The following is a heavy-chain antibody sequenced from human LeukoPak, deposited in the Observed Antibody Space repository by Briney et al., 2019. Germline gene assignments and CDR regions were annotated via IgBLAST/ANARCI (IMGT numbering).Heavy chain of an antibody. Sequence: SETLSLTCSVSGGSISSDYWSWIWQPPGKGQEWIGHMYYSGSINYNPYLKRLVTISIDTSKKQFSIKLNSVTVADTAVYYDARDRDTVGATAGIFDYGGQGPLVIVSS. V-gene: IGHV4-59*01. CDR2: MYYSGSI. CDR3: ARDRDTVGATAGIFDY. CDR1: GGSISSDY. D-gene: IGHD1-26*01. J-gene: IGHJ4*02.